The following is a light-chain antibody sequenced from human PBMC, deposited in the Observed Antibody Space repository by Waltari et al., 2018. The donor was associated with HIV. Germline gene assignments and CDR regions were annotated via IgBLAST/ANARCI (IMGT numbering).Light chain of an antibody. CDR3: SSYAGSGNLLL. J-gene: IGLJ6*01. Sequence: QSALTQPPAASGSPGQSVTISCPGTSNDICPYNYDSWYQHPPDKAPRLLIYEVNKRPSGVPGRFSGSKSGNTASLTVSGLQAEDEADYYCSSYAGSGNLLLVGGGTKVTVL. CDR1: SNDICPYNY. CDR2: EVN. V-gene: IGLV2-8*01.